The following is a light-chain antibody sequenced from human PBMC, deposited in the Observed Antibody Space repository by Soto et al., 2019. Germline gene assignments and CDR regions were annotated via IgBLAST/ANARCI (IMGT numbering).Light chain of an antibody. CDR3: QQYTNWPPAYT. CDR2: GAS. J-gene: IGKJ2*01. V-gene: IGKV3-15*01. CDR1: ENVNRN. Sequence: EIVVTQSPATLSVSPGERATLSCRASENVNRNLAWYHQKPGQAPRLLIYGASTRATGIPARFSGSGSGTEFTLTISSLQSEDFAVYYCQQYTNWPPAYTFGQGTKLEIK.